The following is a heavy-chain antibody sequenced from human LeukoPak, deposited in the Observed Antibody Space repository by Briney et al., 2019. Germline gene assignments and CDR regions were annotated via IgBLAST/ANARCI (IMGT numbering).Heavy chain of an antibody. Sequence: SETLSLTCTVSGDSIGETNYYWGWIRQPPGKGLEWIGSVSYSGTTYYNPSLKSRVTISVDTSKNQFSLKLSSVTAADTAVYYCARGTYYYGSGSYYKHWFDPWGQGTLVTVSS. J-gene: IGHJ5*02. V-gene: IGHV4-39*07. CDR2: VSYSGTT. CDR1: GDSIGETNYY. D-gene: IGHD3-10*01. CDR3: ARGTYYYGSGSYYKHWFDP.